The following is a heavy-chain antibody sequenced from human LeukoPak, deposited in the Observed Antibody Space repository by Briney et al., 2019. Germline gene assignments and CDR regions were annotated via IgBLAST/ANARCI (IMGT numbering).Heavy chain of an antibody. CDR1: GGTFSSYA. D-gene: IGHD3-22*01. V-gene: IGHV1-69*04. CDR2: IIPILGIA. J-gene: IGHJ4*02. CDR3: ARSGGYYDSSQD. Sequence: ASVKVSCKASGGTFSSYAISWVRQAPGQGLEWMGRIIPILGIANYAQKFQGRVTMTRDTSTSTVYMELISLRSEDTAVYYCARSGGYYDSSQDWGQGTLVTVSS.